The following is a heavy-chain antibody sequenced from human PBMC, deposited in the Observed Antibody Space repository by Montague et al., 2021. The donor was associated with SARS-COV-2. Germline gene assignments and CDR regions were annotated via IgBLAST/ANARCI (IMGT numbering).Heavy chain of an antibody. CDR3: ARRPYYYDSSGQFDP. CDR1: GGSISSSTYY. D-gene: IGHD3-22*01. J-gene: IGHJ5*02. V-gene: IGHV4-39*07. CDR2: IYYSGST. Sequence: SEILSLTCTVSGGSISSSTYYWGWLRQPPGKGLEWIASIYYSGSTYFNPSLKSRVAISIDTSKNQFSLKLSSVTAADTAVYYCARRPYYYDSSGQFDPWGQGVLVTVSS.